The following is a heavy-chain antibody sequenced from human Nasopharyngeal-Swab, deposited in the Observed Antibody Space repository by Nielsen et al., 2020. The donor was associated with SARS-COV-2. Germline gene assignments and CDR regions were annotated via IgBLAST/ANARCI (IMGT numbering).Heavy chain of an antibody. D-gene: IGHD6-13*01. J-gene: IGHJ5*02. CDR2: ISWNSGSI. Sequence: GGSLRLSCAASGFTFDDYALHWVRQAPGKGLEWVSGISWNSGSIGYADSVKGRFTISRDNAKNPLYLQMNSLRAEDTALYYCAKDTSSSWYVGWFDPWGQGTLVTVSS. CDR3: AKDTSSSWYVGWFDP. V-gene: IGHV3-9*01. CDR1: GFTFDDYA.